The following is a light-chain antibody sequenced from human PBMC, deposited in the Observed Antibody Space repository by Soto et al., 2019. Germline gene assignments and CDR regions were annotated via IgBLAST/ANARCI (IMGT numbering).Light chain of an antibody. V-gene: IGKV3-20*01. J-gene: IGKJ4*01. Sequence: ENVLTQSPGTLSLSPGDRATLSCRASQSVSSSYLAWFQQRPGQAPRLLIYAASRRATGIPDRFYGSGSGPDFTLTITGLEPEDSAVYYCQQYGSSPRLTFGGGTKVEIK. CDR1: QSVSSSY. CDR2: AAS. CDR3: QQYGSSPRLT.